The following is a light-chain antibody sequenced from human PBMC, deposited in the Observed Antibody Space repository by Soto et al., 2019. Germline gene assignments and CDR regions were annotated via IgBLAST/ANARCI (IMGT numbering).Light chain of an antibody. CDR1: QSVLYSSNNKNY. Sequence: DIVMTQSPDSLAVSLGERATINCKSSQSVLYSSNNKNYLAWYQQKPGQPPKLLIYWASTRESGVPDRFGGSGSGADFTLTISSLQAEDVAVYYCQQYYSTPQTFGHGTKVDIK. CDR2: WAS. V-gene: IGKV4-1*01. J-gene: IGKJ1*01. CDR3: QQYYSTPQT.